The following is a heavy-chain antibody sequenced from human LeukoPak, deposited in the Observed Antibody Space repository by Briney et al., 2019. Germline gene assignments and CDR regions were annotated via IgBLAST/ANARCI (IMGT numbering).Heavy chain of an antibody. Sequence: PSETLSLTCTVSGGSISSYYWSWIRQPAGKGLEWIGRIYTSGSTNYNPSLKSRVIMSVDTSKNQFSLKLSSVTAADTAVYYCARDYYDSSGYPPWVYYYYMDVWGKGTTVTISS. D-gene: IGHD3-22*01. CDR2: IYTSGST. V-gene: IGHV4-4*07. CDR1: GGSISSYY. CDR3: ARDYYDSSGYPPWVYYYYMDV. J-gene: IGHJ6*03.